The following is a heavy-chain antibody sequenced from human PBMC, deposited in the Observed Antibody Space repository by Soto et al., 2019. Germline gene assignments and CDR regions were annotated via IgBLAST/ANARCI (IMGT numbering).Heavy chain of an antibody. D-gene: IGHD3-22*01. CDR3: ARIPYDNSGTIFDY. CDR2: IYAGTIT. Sequence: GGSLRLSCAVSGITVSSYYMSWVRQAAGKGLEWVSVIYAGTITYYADSVKGRFTIYRDNSKNTLNLEMNSLRVEDAAVYYCARIPYDNSGTIFDYWGQGTLVTVSS. V-gene: IGHV3-53*01. J-gene: IGHJ4*02. CDR1: GITVSSYY.